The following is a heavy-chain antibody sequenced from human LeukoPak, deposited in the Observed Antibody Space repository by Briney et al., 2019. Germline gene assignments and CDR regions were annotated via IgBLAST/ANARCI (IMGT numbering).Heavy chain of an antibody. Sequence: PGGSLRLSCAASGFTFSIYAMTWVRQAPGKGLEWVSAISGSGGSTNYADSVKGRLTISRDNSKNTLYLQMNSLRAEDTAVYYCAKGGGYDYYYYGMDVWGQGTTVTVSS. V-gene: IGHV3-23*01. CDR2: ISGSGGST. CDR1: GFTFSIYA. J-gene: IGHJ6*02. CDR3: AKGGGYDYYYYGMDV. D-gene: IGHD5-12*01.